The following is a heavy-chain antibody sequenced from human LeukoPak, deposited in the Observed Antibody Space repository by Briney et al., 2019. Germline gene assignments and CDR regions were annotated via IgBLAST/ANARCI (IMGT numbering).Heavy chain of an antibody. CDR3: ARDAAAAMVGGYYFDY. D-gene: IGHD5-18*01. J-gene: IGHJ4*02. CDR1: GFTFSSYS. Sequence: GGSLRLSCAASGFTFSSYSMNWVRHAPGKGLEWVSSISSSSSYIYYADSVKGRFTISRDNAKNSLYLQMNSLRAEDTAVYYCARDAAAAMVGGYYFDYWGQGTLVTVSS. CDR2: ISSSSSYI. V-gene: IGHV3-21*01.